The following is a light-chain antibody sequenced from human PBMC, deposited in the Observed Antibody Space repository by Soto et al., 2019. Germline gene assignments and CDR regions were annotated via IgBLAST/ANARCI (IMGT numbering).Light chain of an antibody. Sequence: DLQMTQFPSSLSASVGDRVTITCQASQDISNYLSWYQQKPGKAPKLLVYDASNLETGVPSRFGGSGSGSYFSLTLSSLQPEDIATYYCQQYDSVPWTFGEGTKVQIK. V-gene: IGKV1-33*01. CDR2: DAS. CDR3: QQYDSVPWT. J-gene: IGKJ1*01. CDR1: QDISNY.